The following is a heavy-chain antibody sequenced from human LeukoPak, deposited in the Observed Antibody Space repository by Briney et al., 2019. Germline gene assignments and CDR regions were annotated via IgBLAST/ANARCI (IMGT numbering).Heavy chain of an antibody. CDR3: ARGPDPVVRGPRRSFDL. D-gene: IGHD3-10*01. V-gene: IGHV3-30-3*01. CDR1: GFTFRYYA. Sequence: GGSLRLSCAASGFTFRYYAMHWVRQAPGKGLKWVAVISNDGSIQYYTDSVKGRFIISRDDSKNTMYLQMNSLRVDDTALYYCARGPDPVVRGPRRSFDLWGQGTRVTVSS. CDR2: ISNDGSIQ. J-gene: IGHJ3*01.